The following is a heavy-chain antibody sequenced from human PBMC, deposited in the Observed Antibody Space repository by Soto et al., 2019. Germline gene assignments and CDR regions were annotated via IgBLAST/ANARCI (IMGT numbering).Heavy chain of an antibody. V-gene: IGHV1-18*04. D-gene: IGHD3-3*01. CDR1: GYTFTSYG. CDR3: ARDRDFWSGYLPENYFDY. J-gene: IGHJ4*02. Sequence: ASVKVSCKASGYTFTSYGISWVRQAPGQGLEWMGWISAYNGNTDYAQKLQGRVTMTTDTSTSTAYMELRSLRSDDTAVYYCARDRDFWSGYLPENYFDYWGQGTLVTVSS. CDR2: ISAYNGNT.